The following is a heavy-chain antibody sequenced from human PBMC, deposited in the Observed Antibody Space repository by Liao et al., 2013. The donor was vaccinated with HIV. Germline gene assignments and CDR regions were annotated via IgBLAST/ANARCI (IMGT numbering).Heavy chain of an antibody. D-gene: IGHD1-26*01. Sequence: QVQLQESGPGLVKPSQTLSLTCTVSGGSISSGSYYWSWIRQPAGRGLEYIGRIYISGSTNYNPSLKSRVTISVDTSKNQFSLKLSSVTAADTAVYSCARRGPRYYYYYMDVWGKGTTVTVSS. V-gene: IGHV4-61*02. CDR1: GGSISSGSYY. J-gene: IGHJ6*03. CDR2: IYISGST. CDR3: ARRGPRYYYYYMDV.